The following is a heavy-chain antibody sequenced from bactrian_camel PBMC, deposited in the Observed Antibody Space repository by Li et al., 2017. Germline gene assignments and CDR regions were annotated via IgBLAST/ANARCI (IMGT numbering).Heavy chain of an antibody. Sequence: VQLVESGGGLVQPGGSLRLSCAASGFTFSSYYMSWVRQAPGKGLEWVSTINSGGGTTYYADSVKGRFTISKDQAKDTVYLQMNSLKPEDTAMYHCAKDLFTDYARWGQGTQVTVS. CDR2: INSGGGTT. V-gene: IGHV3S40*01. J-gene: IGHJ4*01. CDR1: GFTFSSYY. D-gene: IGHD4*01. CDR3: AKDLFTDYAR.